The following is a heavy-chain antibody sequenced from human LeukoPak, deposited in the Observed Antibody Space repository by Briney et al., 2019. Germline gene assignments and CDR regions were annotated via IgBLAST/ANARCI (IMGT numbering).Heavy chain of an antibody. CDR3: ARQREQWLDHDAFDI. CDR1: GYSFTSYW. D-gene: IGHD6-19*01. V-gene: IGHV5-51*01. Sequence: GESLKISCKGSGYSFTSYWIGWVRQMPGKGLEWMGIIYPGDSDTRYSPSFQGQVTISADKSISTAYLQWSSLKASDTAMYYCARQREQWLDHDAFDIWGRGTMVTVSS. J-gene: IGHJ3*02. CDR2: IYPGDSDT.